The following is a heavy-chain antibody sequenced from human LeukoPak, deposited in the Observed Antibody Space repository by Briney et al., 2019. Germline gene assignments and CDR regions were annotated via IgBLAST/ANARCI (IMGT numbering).Heavy chain of an antibody. J-gene: IGHJ4*02. CDR2: IYYSGST. V-gene: IGHV4-59*12. D-gene: IGHD1-26*01. Sequence: SETLSLTCTVSGGSISSYYWSWIRQPPGKGLEWIGYIYYSGSTYYNPSLKSRVTISVDTSKNQFSLKLSSVTAADTAVYYCARDRLMGATTRGFDYWGQGTLVTVSS. CDR3: ARDRLMGATTRGFDY. CDR1: GGSISSYY.